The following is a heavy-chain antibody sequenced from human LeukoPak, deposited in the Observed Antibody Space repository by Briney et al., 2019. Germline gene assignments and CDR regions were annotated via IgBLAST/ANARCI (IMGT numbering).Heavy chain of an antibody. CDR1: GGTFSSYA. Sequence: GSSVKASCKASGGTFSSYAISWVRQAPGQGLEWMGGIIPTFGTANYAQKFQGRVTITTDESTSTAYMELSSLRSEDTAVYYCARGDHYGSGSYYNFGYWGQGTLVTVSS. CDR3: ARGDHYGSGSYYNFGY. V-gene: IGHV1-69*05. D-gene: IGHD3-10*01. J-gene: IGHJ4*02. CDR2: IIPTFGTA.